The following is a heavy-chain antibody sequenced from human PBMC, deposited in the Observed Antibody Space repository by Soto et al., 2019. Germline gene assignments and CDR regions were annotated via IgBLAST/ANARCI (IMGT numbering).Heavy chain of an antibody. CDR3: ARGGSYRELNDDFDY. J-gene: IGHJ4*01. CDR1: GGSFSGYY. CDR2: INHSGST. D-gene: IGHD1-26*01. V-gene: IGHV4-34*01. Sequence: PSETLSVTCAVYGGSFSGYYWSWIRQPPGKGLEWIGEINHSGSTNYNPSLKSRVTISVDTSKNQFSLKLSSATAADTAVYYCARGGSYRELNDDFDYWGHGTLVTVSS.